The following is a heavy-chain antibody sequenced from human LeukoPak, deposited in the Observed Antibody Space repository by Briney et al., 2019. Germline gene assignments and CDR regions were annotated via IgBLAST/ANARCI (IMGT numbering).Heavy chain of an antibody. CDR2: SNAGNGNT. V-gene: IGHV1-3*02. CDR3: ARGRYDSSGYYYAYYFDY. Sequence: GASVKVSCKASGYTFTSYAMHWVRQAPGQRLEWMGWSNAGNGNTNNSQEFQGRVTITRDTSASTAYMELSSLRSEDMAVYYCARGRYDSSGYYYAYYFDYWGQGTLVTVSS. CDR1: GYTFTSYA. J-gene: IGHJ4*02. D-gene: IGHD3-22*01.